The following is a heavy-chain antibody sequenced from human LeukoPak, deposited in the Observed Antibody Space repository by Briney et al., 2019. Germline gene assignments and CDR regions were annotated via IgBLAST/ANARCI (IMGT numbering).Heavy chain of an antibody. V-gene: IGHV4-59*12. CDR1: GGSMSGNY. J-gene: IGHJ5*02. CDR2: IYYSGST. D-gene: IGHD3-3*01. Sequence: SETLSLTCTVSGGSMSGNYWTWIRQPPGKGLEWIGYIYYSGSTNYNPSLKSRVTISVDKSKNQFSLKLSSVTAADTAVYYCATERITIFGVVINNWFDPWGQGTLVTVSS. CDR3: ATERITIFGVVINNWFDP.